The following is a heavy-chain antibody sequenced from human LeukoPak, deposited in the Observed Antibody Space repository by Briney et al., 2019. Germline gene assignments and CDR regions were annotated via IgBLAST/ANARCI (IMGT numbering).Heavy chain of an antibody. Sequence: SETLSLTCTVSGDSISSDFWTWIRQPPGKGLEWIGYIYYSGRTNYNPSLKSRVTISVDTSRNQFSLKLSSVTAADTAEYYCARLRLAVSGTPWDWFDPWGQGTLVTVSS. CDR1: GDSISSDF. V-gene: IGHV4-59*08. J-gene: IGHJ5*02. CDR2: IYYSGRT. CDR3: ARLRLAVSGTPWDWFDP. D-gene: IGHD6-19*01.